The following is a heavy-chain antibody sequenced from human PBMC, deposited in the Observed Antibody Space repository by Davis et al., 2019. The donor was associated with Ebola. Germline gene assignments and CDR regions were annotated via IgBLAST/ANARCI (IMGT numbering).Heavy chain of an antibody. CDR3: AKKWGSSGWYAFDY. Sequence: PGGSLRLSCAASGFTFSSYAMRWVRQAPGKGLEWVSTTSGSGGSTYYAGSVKGRFTISRDNSKNTLYLQMNSLRAEDTAVYYCAKKWGSSGWYAFDYWGQGTLVTVSS. J-gene: IGHJ4*02. CDR1: GFTFSSYA. D-gene: IGHD6-19*01. CDR2: TSGSGGST. V-gene: IGHV3-23*01.